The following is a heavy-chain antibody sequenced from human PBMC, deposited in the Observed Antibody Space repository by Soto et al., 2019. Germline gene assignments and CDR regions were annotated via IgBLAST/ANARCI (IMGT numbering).Heavy chain of an antibody. V-gene: IGHV3-33*01. CDR1: GFTFSSYG. D-gene: IGHD3-10*01. CDR2: IWYDGSNK. J-gene: IGHJ6*02. Sequence: PGGSLRLSCAASGFTFSSYGMHWVRQAPGKGLEWVAVIWYDGSNKYYADSVKGRSTISRDNSKNTLYLQMNSLRAEDTAVYYCARDGVRGVTGYYYHGMDVWGQGTTVTVSS. CDR3: ARDGVRGVTGYYYHGMDV.